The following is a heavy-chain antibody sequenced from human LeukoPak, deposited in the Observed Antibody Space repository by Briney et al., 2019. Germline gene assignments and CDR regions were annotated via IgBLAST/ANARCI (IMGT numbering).Heavy chain of an antibody. CDR2: IYYSGSA. J-gene: IGHJ4*02. V-gene: IGHV4-61*08. D-gene: IGHD3-22*01. CDR3: ARSYYYDFRFDY. Sequence: SETLSLTCTVSGGSISSGGYYWSWIRQPPGKGLEWIGYIYYSGSANYNPSLKSRVTISVDTSKNQFSLKLSSVTAADTAVYYCARSYYYDFRFDYWGQGTLVTVSS. CDR1: GGSISSGGYY.